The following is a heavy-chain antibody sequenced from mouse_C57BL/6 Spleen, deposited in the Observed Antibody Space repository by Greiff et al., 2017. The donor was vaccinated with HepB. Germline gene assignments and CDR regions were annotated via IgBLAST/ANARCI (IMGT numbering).Heavy chain of an antibody. CDR1: GFTFSSYA. V-gene: IGHV5-9-1*02. Sequence: EVKLMESGEGLVKPGGSLKLSCAASGFTFSSYAMSWVRQTPEKRLEWVAYISSGGDYIYYADTVKGRITISRDNARNTLYLQMSSLKSEDTAMYYCTRGVVGYFDYWGQGTTLTVSS. J-gene: IGHJ2*01. CDR3: TRGVVGYFDY. CDR2: ISSGGDYI. D-gene: IGHD1-1*01.